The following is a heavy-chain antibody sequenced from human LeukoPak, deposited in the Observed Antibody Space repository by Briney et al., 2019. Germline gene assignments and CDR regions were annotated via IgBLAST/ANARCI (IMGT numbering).Heavy chain of an antibody. D-gene: IGHD6-6*01. V-gene: IGHV4-39*01. Sequence: SETLSLTCTVSGGSISSSSYYWGWIRQPPGKGLEWIGSIYYSGSTYYNPSLKSRVTISVDTSKNQFSLKLSSVTAADTAVYCCARRGAARRGDFDYWGQGTLVTVSS. CDR1: GGSISSSSYY. J-gene: IGHJ4*02. CDR2: IYYSGST. CDR3: ARRGAARRGDFDY.